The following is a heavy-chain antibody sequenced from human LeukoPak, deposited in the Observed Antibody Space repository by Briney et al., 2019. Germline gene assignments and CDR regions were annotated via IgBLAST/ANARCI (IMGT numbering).Heavy chain of an antibody. CDR1: GYSFTSYW. D-gene: IGHD2-15*01. CDR3: ARTDIVVVVAATPDAFDI. J-gene: IGHJ3*02. CDR2: IYPGDSDT. V-gene: IGHV5-51*01. Sequence: GESLKISCKSSGYSFTSYWIGWVRQMPGKGLEWMGIIYPGDSDTRYSPSFQGQVTISADKSISTAYLQWSSLKASDTAMYYCARTDIVVVVAATPDAFDIWGQGTMVTVSS.